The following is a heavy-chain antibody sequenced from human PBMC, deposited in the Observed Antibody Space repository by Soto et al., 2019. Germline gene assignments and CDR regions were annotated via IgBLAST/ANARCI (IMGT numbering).Heavy chain of an antibody. D-gene: IGHD3-10*01. CDR3: ARRYYYGSGSYYISSYYYYGMDV. Sequence: QLQLQESGPGLVKPSETLSLTCTVSGGSISSSSYYWGWIRQPPGKGLEWIGSIYYSGSTYYNPYLKSRVTISVDTSKNQFSLKLSSVTAADTAVYYCARRYYYGSGSYYISSYYYYGMDVWGQGTTVTVSS. CDR2: IYYSGST. CDR1: GGSISSSSYY. J-gene: IGHJ6*02. V-gene: IGHV4-39*01.